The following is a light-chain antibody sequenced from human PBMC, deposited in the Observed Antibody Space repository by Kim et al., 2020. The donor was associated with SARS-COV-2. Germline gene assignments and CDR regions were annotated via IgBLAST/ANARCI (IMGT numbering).Light chain of an antibody. Sequence: RATVNCKSSQSVLWKSNNKNYLAWYQQKSGQPPKLLIYWASTRESGVPDRFSGSVSGTYFSLTINNLQAEEVAVYYCQQYYGTPYTFGPRTKLEI. V-gene: IGKV4-1*01. CDR3: QQYYGTPYT. CDR2: WAS. CDR1: QSVLWKSNNKNY. J-gene: IGKJ2*01.